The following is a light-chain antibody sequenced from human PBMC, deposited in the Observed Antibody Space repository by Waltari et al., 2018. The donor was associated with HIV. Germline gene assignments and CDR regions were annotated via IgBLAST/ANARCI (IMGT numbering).Light chain of an antibody. CDR1: SNDIVTYNF. CDR2: DVT. Sequence: QSALTQPPSASGSPGQSVAISCTGSSNDIVTYNFVSSYQHHPGKAPKLLIYDVTRRPPGIPDRFSGTKSGYTASLTVSDLQVEDEADYYCVSYTEKDTFLLFGGGTKLAV. J-gene: IGLJ2*01. V-gene: IGLV2-8*01. CDR3: VSYTEKDTFLL.